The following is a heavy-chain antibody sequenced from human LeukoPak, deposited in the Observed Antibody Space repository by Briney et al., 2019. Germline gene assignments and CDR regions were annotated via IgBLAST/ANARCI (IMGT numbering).Heavy chain of an antibody. Sequence: GSLRLSCAASGFTFSSYWMSWVRQAPGKGLEWVANIKQDGSEKYYVDSVKGRFTISRDNAKNSLYLQMNSLRAEDTAVYYCARMNYVSSGWGAPFDYWGQGTLVTVSS. CDR2: IKQDGSEK. D-gene: IGHD1-7*01. V-gene: IGHV3-7*01. CDR3: ARMNYVSSGWGAPFDY. CDR1: GFTFSSYW. J-gene: IGHJ4*02.